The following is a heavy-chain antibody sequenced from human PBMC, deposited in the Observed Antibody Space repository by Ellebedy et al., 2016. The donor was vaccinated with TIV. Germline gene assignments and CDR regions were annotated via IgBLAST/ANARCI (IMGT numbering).Heavy chain of an antibody. CDR2: INGDGGFT. CDR3: ISASYGSGSSLEY. Sequence: GESLKISCAASGFTFSRHWMHWIRQAPGKGLVWLSRINGDGGFTSHADFVMGRFTISRDNAKNTLFLQMDSLRAEDTGVYYCISASYGSGSSLEYWGQGTLVTVSP. CDR1: GFTFSRHW. D-gene: IGHD3-10*01. V-gene: IGHV3-74*01. J-gene: IGHJ4*02.